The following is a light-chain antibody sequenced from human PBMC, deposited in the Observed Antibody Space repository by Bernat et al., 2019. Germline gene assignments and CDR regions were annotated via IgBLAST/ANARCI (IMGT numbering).Light chain of an antibody. CDR1: QSVSSN. CDR3: QQDNNWPRT. J-gene: IGKJ5*01. Sequence: EIVMTQSPATLSVSPGERATLSCRASQSVSSNLAWYQQKPGQAPRLLIYGASTRATGIPARFSGSGSGTEFTLTISSLQSEDFAVYYCQQDNNWPRTCGQGTRLEIK. CDR2: GAS. V-gene: IGKV3-15*01.